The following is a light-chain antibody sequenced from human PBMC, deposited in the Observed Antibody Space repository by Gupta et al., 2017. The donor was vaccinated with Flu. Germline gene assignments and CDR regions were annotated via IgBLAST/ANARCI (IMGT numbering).Light chain of an antibody. CDR3: QQYNSYPYT. V-gene: IGKV1-5*03. CDR2: KAS. J-gene: IGKJ2*01. Sequence: DIQMTQSPSTLSASIGDRVTITCRATQSISSWLAWYQQKPGKAPKLLVFKASTLESGVPSRFSGSGSGTEFTLTISSLQPDDFATYYCQQYNSYPYTFGQGTKLEIK. CDR1: QSISSW.